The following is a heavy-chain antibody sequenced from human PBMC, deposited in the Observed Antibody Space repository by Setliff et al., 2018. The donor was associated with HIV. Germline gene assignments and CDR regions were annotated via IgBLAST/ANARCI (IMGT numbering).Heavy chain of an antibody. CDR3: AKGYTYFDY. V-gene: IGHV3-23*01. CDR2: ISGSGGST. CDR1: GFPFSSYA. J-gene: IGHJ4*02. D-gene: IGHD1-1*01. Sequence: TGGSLSLSCAASGFPFSSYAMTWVRQAPGMGLQWVSGISGSGGSTYYADSVKGRFTISRDKSKNTLYLQVNSLRAADTAVYYCAKGYTYFDYWGQGTPVTVSS.